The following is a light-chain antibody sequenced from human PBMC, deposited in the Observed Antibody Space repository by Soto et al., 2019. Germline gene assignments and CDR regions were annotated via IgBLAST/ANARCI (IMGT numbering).Light chain of an antibody. CDR3: QSYDSSLSGSGVV. CDR1: SSNIGAGYD. V-gene: IGLV1-40*01. CDR2: GNS. J-gene: IGLJ2*01. Sequence: QSVLTQPPSVSGAPGQRVTISCTRSSSNIGAGYDVHWYQQLPGTAPKLLIYGNSNRPSGVPDRFSGSKSGTSASLAITGLQAEDEADYYCQSYDSSLSGSGVVFGGGTQLTVL.